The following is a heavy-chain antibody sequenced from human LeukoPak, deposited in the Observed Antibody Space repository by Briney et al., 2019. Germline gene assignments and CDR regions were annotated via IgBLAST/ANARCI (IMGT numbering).Heavy chain of an antibody. D-gene: IGHD5-12*01. CDR2: IRQDGSER. Sequence: GSLRLSCAASGFIFSNYWMTWVHQAPGKGLEWVAHIRQDGSERRYVDSVKDRFTISRDNAKNSLDLQMDSLRAEDTAVYYCARDWGSTGYDLYDSWGQGTLVTVSS. CDR3: ARDWGSTGYDLYDS. CDR1: GFIFSNYW. V-gene: IGHV3-7*01. J-gene: IGHJ4*02.